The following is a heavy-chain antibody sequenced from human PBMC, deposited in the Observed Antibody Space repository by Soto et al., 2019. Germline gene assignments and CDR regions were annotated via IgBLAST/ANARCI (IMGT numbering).Heavy chain of an antibody. D-gene: IGHD2-8*02. CDR1: GYAFTTYG. CDR3: ARVRYWDY. J-gene: IGHJ4*02. CDR2: ISAHNGNT. V-gene: IGHV1-18*01. Sequence: QVHLVQSGAEVKKPGASVKVSCKGSGYAFTTYGITWVRQAPGQGLEWMGWISAHNGNTNYAQKLQGRVTVTRDTSTSTAYMELRSLRSDDTAVYYCARVRYWDYWGQGDLVTVSS.